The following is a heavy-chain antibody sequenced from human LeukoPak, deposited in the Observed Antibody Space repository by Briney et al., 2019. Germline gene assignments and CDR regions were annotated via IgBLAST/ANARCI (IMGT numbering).Heavy chain of an antibody. Sequence: SETLSLTCAVYGGSFSGYYWSWIRQPPGKGLEWIGEINHSGSTNYNPSLKSRVTISVDTSKNQFSLKLSSVTAADTAVYYCARREAHCSSTSCYSNSWGQGTLVTVSS. J-gene: IGHJ5*02. V-gene: IGHV4-34*01. D-gene: IGHD2-2*01. CDR3: ARREAHCSSTSCYSNS. CDR1: GGSFSGYY. CDR2: INHSGST.